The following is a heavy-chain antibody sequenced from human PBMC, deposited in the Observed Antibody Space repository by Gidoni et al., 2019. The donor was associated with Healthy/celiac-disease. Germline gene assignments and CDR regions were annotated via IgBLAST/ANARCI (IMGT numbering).Heavy chain of an antibody. CDR1: GFTVSSNY. D-gene: IGHD2-15*01. CDR3: AREEGYCSGGSCAGYAFDI. Sequence: EVQLVETGGGLIQPGGSLRLSCAASGFTVSSNYMSWVRQAPGKGLEWVSVIYSGGSTYYADSVKGRFTISRDNSKNTLYLQMNSLRAEDTAVYYCAREEGYCSGGSCAGYAFDIWGQGTMVTVSS. J-gene: IGHJ3*02. CDR2: IYSGGST. V-gene: IGHV3-53*02.